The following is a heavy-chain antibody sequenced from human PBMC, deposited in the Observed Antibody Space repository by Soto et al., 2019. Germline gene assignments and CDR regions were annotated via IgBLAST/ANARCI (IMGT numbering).Heavy chain of an antibody. J-gene: IGHJ4*02. Sequence: PGGSLRLSCAASGFTFSSYAMSWVRQAPGKGLEWVSAISGSGGSTYYADSVKGRFTISRDNSKNTLYLQMNSLRAEDTAVYYCAKAPTSVTTFDYFDYWGQGTLVTVSS. CDR1: GFTFSSYA. CDR3: AKAPTSVTTFDYFDY. V-gene: IGHV3-23*01. D-gene: IGHD4-17*01. CDR2: ISGSGGST.